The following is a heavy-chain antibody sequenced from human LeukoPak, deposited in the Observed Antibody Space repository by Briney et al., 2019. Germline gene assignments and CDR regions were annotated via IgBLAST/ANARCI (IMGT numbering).Heavy chain of an antibody. J-gene: IGHJ4*02. CDR1: GGSFSGYY. V-gene: IGHV4-34*01. CDR2: INHSGST. D-gene: IGHD3-22*01. Sequence: SETLSLTCAVYGGSFSGYYWSWIRQPPGKGLEWIGEINHSGSTNYNPPLKSRVTISVDTSKNQFSLKLSSVTAADTAVYYCARGSRTYYYDSSGYYVDYWGQGTLVTVSS. CDR3: ARGSRTYYYDSSGYYVDY.